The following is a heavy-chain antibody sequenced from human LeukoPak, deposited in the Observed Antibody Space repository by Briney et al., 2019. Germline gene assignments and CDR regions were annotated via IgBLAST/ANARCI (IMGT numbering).Heavy chain of an antibody. CDR3: ARGDSSSWAFKI. CDR2: IYNSGST. Sequence: SQTLSLTCTAAVGSISSGAYYWSWIRHPPRKGLEWIGYIYNSGSTPYNPSLKTRATISADTPTSQFSLKLPSVTAADTAVYYCARGDSSSWAFKIWGQGTLVTVSS. D-gene: IGHD6-13*01. V-gene: IGHV4-30-4*01. J-gene: IGHJ4*02. CDR1: VGSISSGAYY.